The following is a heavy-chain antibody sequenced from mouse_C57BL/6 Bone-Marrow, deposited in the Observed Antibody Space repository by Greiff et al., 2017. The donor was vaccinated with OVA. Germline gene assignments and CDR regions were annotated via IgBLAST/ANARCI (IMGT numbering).Heavy chain of an antibody. Sequence: DVKLVESGGGLVKPGGSLKLSCAASGFTFSSYAMSWVRQTPEKRLEWVATISDGGSYTYYPDNVKGRFTISRDNAKNNLYLQMSHLKSEDTAMYYCARDLSGSSVYAMDYWGQGTSVTVSS. D-gene: IGHD1-1*01. J-gene: IGHJ4*01. CDR1: GFTFSSYA. CDR2: ISDGGSYT. CDR3: ARDLSGSSVYAMDY. V-gene: IGHV5-4*01.